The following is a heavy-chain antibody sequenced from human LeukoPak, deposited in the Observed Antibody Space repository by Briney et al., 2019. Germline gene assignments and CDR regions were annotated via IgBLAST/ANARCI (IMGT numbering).Heavy chain of an antibody. CDR3: ASPYYYDSSGYYSDAFDI. V-gene: IGHV1-2*02. CDR1: GYTFTGYY. Sequence: GASVKVSCKASGYTFTGYYMHWVRQAPGQGLEWMGWINHNSGGTNYAQKFQGRVTMTRDTSISTAYMELSRLRSDDTAVYYCASPYYYDSSGYYSDAFDIWGQGTMLTVSS. J-gene: IGHJ3*02. CDR2: INHNSGGT. D-gene: IGHD3-22*01.